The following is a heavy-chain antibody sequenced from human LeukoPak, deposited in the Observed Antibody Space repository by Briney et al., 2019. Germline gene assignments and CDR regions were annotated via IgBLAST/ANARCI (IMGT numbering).Heavy chain of an antibody. CDR2: IDPSDSYT. J-gene: IGHJ4*02. D-gene: IGHD2-15*01. CDR3: ARLSNPYCSGGTCSPTPFDS. CDR1: GXTFTNYW. Sequence: HGASLRISCQTSGXTFTNYWSTWVRQMPGKGLEWMGRIDPSDSYTNYRPSFEGHVTFSTDKSTATVYLQWSSLEASDTAIYYCARLSNPYCSGGTCSPTPFDSWGQGTLVTVSS. V-gene: IGHV5-10-1*01.